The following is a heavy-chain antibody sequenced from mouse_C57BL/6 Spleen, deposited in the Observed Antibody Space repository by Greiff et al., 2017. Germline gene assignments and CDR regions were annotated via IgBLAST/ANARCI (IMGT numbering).Heavy chain of an antibody. CDR2: ISSGGSYT. CDR3: ARHVGGLDYYYFDY. V-gene: IGHV5-6*01. D-gene: IGHD2-13*01. CDR1: GFTFSSYG. J-gene: IGHJ2*01. Sequence: EVKLVESGGDLVKPGGSLKLSCAASGFTFSSYGMSWVRQTPDKRLEWVATISSGGSYTYYPDSVKGRFTISRDNAKNTLYLQMSSLKSEDTAMYYCARHVGGLDYYYFDYWGQGTTLTVSS.